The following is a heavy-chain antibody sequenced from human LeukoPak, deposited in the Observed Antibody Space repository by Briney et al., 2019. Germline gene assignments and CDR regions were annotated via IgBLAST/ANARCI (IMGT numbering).Heavy chain of an antibody. D-gene: IGHD2-8*01. V-gene: IGHV4-34*01. CDR2: INHSGST. CDR3: ARFHCTNGVCRNYFDY. Sequence: SETLSLTCAVYGGSFSGYYWSWIRQPPGKGLEWIGEINHSGSTNYNPSLKSRVTISVDTSKNQFSLKLSSVTAADTAVYYCARFHCTNGVCRNYFDYWGQGTLVTVSS. CDR1: GGSFSGYY. J-gene: IGHJ4*02.